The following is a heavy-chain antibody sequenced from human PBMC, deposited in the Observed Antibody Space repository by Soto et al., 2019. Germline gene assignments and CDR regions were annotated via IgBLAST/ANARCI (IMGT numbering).Heavy chain of an antibody. V-gene: IGHV3-7*03. CDR1: GFSFNIYW. D-gene: IGHD4-4*01. CDR3: ARHRDYSLDY. CDR2: IKQDGTEE. J-gene: IGHJ4*02. Sequence: EVQLVESGGDLAQPGGSLRLSCAASGFSFNIYWMTWVRQAPGRGLEWVANIKQDGTEEYSVDSVKGRFTVSRDNAKNSVYLQMNSLSAEDTAVYYCARHRDYSLDYWGQGTLVTVSS.